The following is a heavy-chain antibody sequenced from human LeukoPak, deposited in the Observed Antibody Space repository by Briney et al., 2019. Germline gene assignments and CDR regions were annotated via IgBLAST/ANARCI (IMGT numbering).Heavy chain of an antibody. Sequence: ASVKVSCKASGYTFTSYDINWVRQATGQGLDWMGWMNPNSGNTGYAQKFQGRVTMTRTTSISTAYMELSSLRSEDTAVYYCARCPPLTTVTTLYKWFDPWGQGTLVTVS. J-gene: IGHJ5*02. V-gene: IGHV1-8*01. CDR3: ARCPPLTTVTTLYKWFDP. CDR1: GYTFTSYD. D-gene: IGHD4-17*01. CDR2: MNPNSGNT.